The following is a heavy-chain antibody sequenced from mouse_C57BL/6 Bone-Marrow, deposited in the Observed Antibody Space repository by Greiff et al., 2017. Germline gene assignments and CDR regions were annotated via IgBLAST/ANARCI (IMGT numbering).Heavy chain of an antibody. D-gene: IGHD2-13*01. J-gene: IGHJ1*03. CDR1: GYTFTNCW. V-gene: IGHV1-55*01. CDR2: IYPSSGST. CDR3: ARWEDGGDIDV. Sequence: VQLQQPGAELVKPGASVKMSCKASGYTFTNCWINWVKQRPGQGLEWIGEIYPSSGSTNYNEKFKSKATLTVDTSSSTAYMQRSSLTSEDSAVYYCARWEDGGDIDVGGRGTGVTVSS.